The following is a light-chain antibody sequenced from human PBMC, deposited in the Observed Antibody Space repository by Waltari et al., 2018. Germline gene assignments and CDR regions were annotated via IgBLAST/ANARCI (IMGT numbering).Light chain of an antibody. CDR2: EVS. V-gene: IGLV2-14*01. CDR1: SSDVGGYNY. Sequence: QSALTQPASVSGSPGQSITISCTGTSSDVGGYNYVSWYQQHPGKAPKLMIYEVSNRPSGVSNRLSGSKSGNTASLTISGLQAEDEADYYVSSYTSSSTLGVFGGGTKLTVL. J-gene: IGLJ2*01. CDR3: SSYTSSSTLGV.